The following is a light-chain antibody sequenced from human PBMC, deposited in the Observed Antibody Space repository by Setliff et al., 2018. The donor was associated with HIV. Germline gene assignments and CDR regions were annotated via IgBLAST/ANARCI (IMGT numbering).Light chain of an antibody. J-gene: IGLJ1*01. CDR3: CSYAGTYTSLYV. CDR2: DVT. Sequence: QSVLTQPRSVSGSPGQSVTISCTGTASDTGNYKYVSWYQQQPDKAPKLIIYDVTKRPSGVPDRFSGSKSGNTASLTISGLQSEDEGDYFCCSYAGTYTSLYVFGAGTKVTVL. CDR1: ASDTGNYKY. V-gene: IGLV2-11*01.